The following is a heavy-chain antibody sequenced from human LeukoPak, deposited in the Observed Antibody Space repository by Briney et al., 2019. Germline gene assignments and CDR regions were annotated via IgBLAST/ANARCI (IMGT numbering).Heavy chain of an antibody. V-gene: IGHV4-39*01. CDR1: GGSVSSYY. Sequence: SETLSLTCTVSGGSVSSYYWGWIRQPPGKGLEWIGSIYYSGSTYYNPSLKSRVTISVDTSKNQFSLKLSSVTAADTAVYYCARLVVVPAAADYWGQGTLVTVSS. J-gene: IGHJ4*02. CDR3: ARLVVVPAAADY. D-gene: IGHD2-2*01. CDR2: IYYSGST.